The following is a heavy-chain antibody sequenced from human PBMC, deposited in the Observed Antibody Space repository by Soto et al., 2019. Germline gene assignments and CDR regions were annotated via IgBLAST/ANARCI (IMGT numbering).Heavy chain of an antibody. CDR3: ARETTYSSGWYPTYSFDY. D-gene: IGHD6-19*01. Sequence: PSETLSLTCTVSGGSISSYYWSWIRQPPGKGLEWIGYIYYSGSTNYNPSLKSRVTISVDTSKNQFSLKLSSVTAADTAVYYCARETTYSSGWYPTYSFDYWGQGTLVTVSS. V-gene: IGHV4-59*01. CDR1: GGSISSYY. CDR2: IYYSGST. J-gene: IGHJ4*02.